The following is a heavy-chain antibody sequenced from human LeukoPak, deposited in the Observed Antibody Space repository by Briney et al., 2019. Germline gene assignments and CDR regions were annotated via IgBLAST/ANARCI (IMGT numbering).Heavy chain of an antibody. J-gene: IGHJ3*02. CDR2: ISDSGDT. V-gene: IGHV4-59*01. CDR1: GGSISSYY. Sequence: SATLSLTCTVSGGSISSYYWSWIRQPPGKGLEWIGHISDSGDTNYNPSLKSPITISVDPSKNQFSLKLSSATAADTAVYYCARDSYYESSGYFNDAFDMWGQGTMVTVSS. CDR3: ARDSYYESSGYFNDAFDM. D-gene: IGHD3-22*01.